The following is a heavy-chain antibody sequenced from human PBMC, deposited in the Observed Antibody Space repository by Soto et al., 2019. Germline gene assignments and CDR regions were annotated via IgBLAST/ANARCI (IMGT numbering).Heavy chain of an antibody. J-gene: IGHJ3*02. D-gene: IGHD2-21*02. CDR3: ARRMWLLFQFDAFDI. V-gene: IGHV3-11*01. Sequence: AGGSLRLSCAASGFTFSDYYMSWIRQAPGKGLEWVSYISSSGSTIYYADSVKGRFTISRDNAKNSLYLQMNSLRAEDTAVYYCARRMWLLFQFDAFDIWGQGTIVTVSS. CDR1: GFTFSDYY. CDR2: ISSSGSTI.